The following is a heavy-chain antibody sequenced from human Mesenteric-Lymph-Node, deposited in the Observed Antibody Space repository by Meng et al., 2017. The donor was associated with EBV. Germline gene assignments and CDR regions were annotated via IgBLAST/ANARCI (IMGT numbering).Heavy chain of an antibody. CDR3: ARCGYSGVIDY. J-gene: IGHJ4*02. D-gene: IGHD5-12*01. CDR1: GFIVSSYY. V-gene: IGHV3-53*01. Sequence: EVQLVGSGGGLFQPGGSLRLSCAASGFIVSSYYMSWVRQAPGKGLEWVSVIFSGGSIYYADSVKGRFTISRDNSKNTLYLQINSLRVEDTAVYYCARCGYSGVIDYWGQGTLVTVSS. CDR2: IFSGGSI.